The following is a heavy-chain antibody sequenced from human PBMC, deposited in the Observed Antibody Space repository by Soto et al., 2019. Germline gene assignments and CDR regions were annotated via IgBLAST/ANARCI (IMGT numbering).Heavy chain of an antibody. Sequence: ASVKVSCKVSGYTLTELSMHWVRQAPGKGLEWMGGFDPEDGETIYAQKFQGRVSMTWDTSLKTAYMELSSLMPEDTAVYYCARPPGYISDWYYFDLWGQGTQVTVSS. V-gene: IGHV1-24*01. J-gene: IGHJ4*02. CDR3: ARPPGYISDWYYFDL. CDR1: GYTLTELS. CDR2: FDPEDGET. D-gene: IGHD3-9*01.